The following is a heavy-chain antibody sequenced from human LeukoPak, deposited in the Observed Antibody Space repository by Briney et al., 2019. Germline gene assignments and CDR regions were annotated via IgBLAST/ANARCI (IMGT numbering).Heavy chain of an antibody. CDR2: IYYSGST. J-gene: IGHJ4*02. CDR3: ARERRDGYNRAVDY. V-gene: IGHV4-59*01. CDR1: GGSISSYY. Sequence: PSETLSLTCTVSGGSISSYYWSWIRQPPGKGLEWIGYIYYSGSTNYNPSLKSRVTISVDTSKNQFSLRLSSVTAADTAVYYCARERRDGYNRAVDYWGQGTLVTVSS. D-gene: IGHD5-24*01.